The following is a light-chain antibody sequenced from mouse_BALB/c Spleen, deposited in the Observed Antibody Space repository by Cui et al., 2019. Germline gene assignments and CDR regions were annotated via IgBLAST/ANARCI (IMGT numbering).Light chain of an antibody. V-gene: IGKV4-72*01. Sequence: QIVLSQSPAILSASPGEKVTMTCRASTSVSNMLWYQQKPGASPKPWIYATSNLASGVPARFSGSGSGTSYPLTISRVEAEDAATYYCQQWSSNPLTFGAGTKLELK. CDR3: QQWSSNPLT. CDR2: ATS. J-gene: IGKJ5*01. CDR1: TSVSN.